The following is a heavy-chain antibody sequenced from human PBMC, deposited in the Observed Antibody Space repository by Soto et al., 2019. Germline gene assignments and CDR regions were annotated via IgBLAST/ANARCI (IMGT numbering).Heavy chain of an antibody. V-gene: IGHV4-59*01. CDR2: TYYSGST. Sequence: QVQLQESGPGLVKPSETLSLTCTVSGGSISSYYWSWIRQPPGKGMEWIGYTYYSGSTNYNPSLKSRVTISVDTSKNQFSLKLSSVTAADTAVYYCARASSGYYSTFDYWGQGTLVTVSS. CDR3: ARASSGYYSTFDY. D-gene: IGHD3-22*01. CDR1: GGSISSYY. J-gene: IGHJ4*02.